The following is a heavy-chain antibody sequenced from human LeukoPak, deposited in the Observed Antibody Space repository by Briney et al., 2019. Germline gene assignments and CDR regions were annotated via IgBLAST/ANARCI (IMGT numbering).Heavy chain of an antibody. CDR3: ARGPQRRGYSYGSSDY. Sequence: GSLRLSRAASGFTLSSNLLRGVRPAPGEGGEGVSGIYSGGSTYYADSVKGRFTISRDNSKNTLYLQMNSLRAEDTAVYYCARGPQRRGYSYGSSDYWGQGTLVTVSS. D-gene: IGHD5-18*01. CDR2: IYSGGST. CDR1: GFTLSSNL. V-gene: IGHV3-66*01. J-gene: IGHJ4*02.